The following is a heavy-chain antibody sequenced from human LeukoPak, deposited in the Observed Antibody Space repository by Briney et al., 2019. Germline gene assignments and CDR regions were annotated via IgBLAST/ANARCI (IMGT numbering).Heavy chain of an antibody. V-gene: IGHV4-34*01. CDR3: AKTGSNIVLMVYANWYFDL. Sequence: SETLSLTCAVYGGSFSGYYWSWIRQPPGKGLEWIGEINHSGSTNYNPSLKGRVTISVDTSKNQFSLKLSSVTAADTAVYYCAKTGSNIVLMVYANWYFDLWGRGTLVTVSS. CDR2: INHSGST. D-gene: IGHD2-8*01. J-gene: IGHJ2*01. CDR1: GGSFSGYY.